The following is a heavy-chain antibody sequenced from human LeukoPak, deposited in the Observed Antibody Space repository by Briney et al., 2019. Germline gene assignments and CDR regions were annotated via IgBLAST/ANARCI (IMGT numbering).Heavy chain of an antibody. CDR3: ARDPRRSIAAHLGPNWFDP. CDR1: GYTFTGYY. Sequence: ASVKVSCKASGYTFTGYYMHWVRQAPGQGLEWMGRINPSGGSTSYAQKFQGRVTMTRDTSTSTVYMELSSLRSEDTAVYYCARDPRRSIAAHLGPNWFDPWGQGTLVTVSS. J-gene: IGHJ5*02. D-gene: IGHD6-6*01. V-gene: IGHV1-46*01. CDR2: INPSGGST.